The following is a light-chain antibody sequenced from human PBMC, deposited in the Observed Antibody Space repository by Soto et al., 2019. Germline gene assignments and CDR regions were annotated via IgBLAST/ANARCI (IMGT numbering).Light chain of an antibody. CDR1: QSVSNSY. CDR2: GAS. Sequence: EIVLTPSPGTPSLAPGERAAVAGRANQSVSNSYLAWYQQKPGQAPRLLIFGASSRATGIPDRFTGSGSGTDFTLTISTLEPEDFAVYYCQQYHTSPLTFGGGTQVDI. CDR3: QQYHTSPLT. V-gene: IGKV3-20*01. J-gene: IGKJ4*01.